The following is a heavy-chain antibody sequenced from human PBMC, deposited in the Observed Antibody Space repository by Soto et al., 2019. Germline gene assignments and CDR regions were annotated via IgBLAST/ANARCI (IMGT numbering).Heavy chain of an antibody. Sequence: QVQLVQSGAEVRQPASSVKVSCKTSGGTFSSYAISWVRQAPGQGLEWMGGIAPIVDTSTYAQKFQGRVTITADESTSTVYMELGSLRSDDTAVYYCVIVVAIPGYPDNWGQGTLVTVSS. V-gene: IGHV1-69*12. CDR3: VIVVAIPGYPDN. D-gene: IGHD5-12*01. J-gene: IGHJ4*02. CDR2: IAPIVDTS. CDR1: GGTFSSYA.